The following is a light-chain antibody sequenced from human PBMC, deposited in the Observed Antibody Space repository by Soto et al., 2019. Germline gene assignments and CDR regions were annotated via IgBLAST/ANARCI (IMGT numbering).Light chain of an antibody. J-gene: IGLJ2*01. Sequence: QSALTQPRSVSGAPGQSVTISCTGTSSDVGGYNYVSWYQQHPGKAPKLFIYDVTERPSGVPDRFSASKSGNTASLTISGLQAEDEADYYCSSYAGSDTIIFGGGTQVTVL. CDR3: SSYAGSDTII. CDR2: DVT. CDR1: SSDVGGYNY. V-gene: IGLV2-11*01.